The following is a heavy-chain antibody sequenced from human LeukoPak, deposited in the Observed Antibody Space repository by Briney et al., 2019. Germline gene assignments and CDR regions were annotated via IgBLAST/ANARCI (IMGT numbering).Heavy chain of an antibody. Sequence: VASVTVSCKASGYTFTGYYMHWVRQAPGQGLEWMGWINPNTGDTNYAQKFQGRVTMTRDTSSSTAYMELSRLRSDDTAMYYCAKDQGRGYTYGLYYFDYWGQGTLVTVSS. CDR2: INPNTGDT. J-gene: IGHJ4*02. D-gene: IGHD5-18*01. CDR3: AKDQGRGYTYGLYYFDY. V-gene: IGHV1-2*02. CDR1: GYTFTGYY.